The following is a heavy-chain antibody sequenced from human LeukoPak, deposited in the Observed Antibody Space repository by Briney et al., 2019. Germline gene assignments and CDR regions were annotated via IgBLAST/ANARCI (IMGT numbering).Heavy chain of an antibody. CDR2: INPNSGGT. CDR1: GYTFTGYY. CDR3: ARDFHELYYYDSSGYYYSYFAS. J-gene: IGHJ4*02. D-gene: IGHD3-22*01. Sequence: ASVKVSCKASGYTFTGYYMHGGRQAPGQGLEWMGRINPNSGGTDYAQKFQGRVTMTRDTSISTAYMELSRLRSDDTAVYYCARDFHELYYYDSSGYYYSYFASWGQGTLVTVSS. V-gene: IGHV1-2*06.